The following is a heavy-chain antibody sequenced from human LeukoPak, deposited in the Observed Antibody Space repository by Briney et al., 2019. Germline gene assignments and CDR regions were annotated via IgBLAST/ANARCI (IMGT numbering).Heavy chain of an antibody. CDR1: GSTFTSYD. CDR2: KNPNIGNT. J-gene: IGHJ4*02. Sequence: ASMTVSCKAAGSTFTSYDINWVRQATGQGLEWMGWKNPNIGNTGYAQEFQGRVTMTRNTSISTAYMELSSLRSEDTAVYYCARVYGSGSYRDWGQGTLVTVSS. V-gene: IGHV1-8*01. D-gene: IGHD3-10*01. CDR3: ARVYGSGSYRD.